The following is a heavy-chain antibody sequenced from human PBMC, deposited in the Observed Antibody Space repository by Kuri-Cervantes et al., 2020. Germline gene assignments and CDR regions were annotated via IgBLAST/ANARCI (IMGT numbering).Heavy chain of an antibody. CDR3: ATHSVGATTSWGYSDY. J-gene: IGHJ4*02. Sequence: ASVKVSCKASGYTFTGYYMHWVRQAPGQGLEWMGWINPNSGGTNYAQKFQGRVTMTEDTSTDTAYMELSSLRSEDTAVYYCATHSVGATTSWGYSDYWGQGTLVTVSS. CDR1: GYTFTGYY. V-gene: IGHV1-2*02. D-gene: IGHD1-26*01. CDR2: INPNSGGT.